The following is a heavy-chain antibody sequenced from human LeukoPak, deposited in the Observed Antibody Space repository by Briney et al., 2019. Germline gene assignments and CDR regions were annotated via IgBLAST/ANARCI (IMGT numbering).Heavy chain of an antibody. D-gene: IGHD2-15*01. CDR2: IYYSGST. CDR1: GGSISSGDYY. V-gene: IGHV4-30-4*01. CDR3: ARAIVVVVAATLHLDWFDP. J-gene: IGHJ5*02. Sequence: RPSQTLSLTCTVSGGSISSGDYYWSWIRQPPGKGLEWIGYIYYSGSTYYNPSLKSRVTISVDTSKNQFSLKLSSVTAADTAVYYCARAIVVVVAATLHLDWFDPWGQGTLVTVSS.